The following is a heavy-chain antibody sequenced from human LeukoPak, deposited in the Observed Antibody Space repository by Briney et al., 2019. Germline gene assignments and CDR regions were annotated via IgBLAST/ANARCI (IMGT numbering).Heavy chain of an antibody. CDR3: AKDIRGSTSWYGLDY. J-gene: IGHJ4*02. CDR2: ISWDGGST. D-gene: IGHD6-13*01. Sequence: GGSLRLSCAVSGFTFDDYAMHWVRQAPGKGLEWVSLISWDGGSTHYADSVKGRFTISRDNSKNSLYLQMNSLRAEDTALYYCAKDIRGSTSWYGLDYWGQGTLVTVSS. CDR1: GFTFDDYA. V-gene: IGHV3-43D*03.